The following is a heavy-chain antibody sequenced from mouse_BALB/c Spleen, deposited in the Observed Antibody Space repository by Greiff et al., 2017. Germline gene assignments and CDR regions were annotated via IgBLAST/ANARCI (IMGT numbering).Heavy chain of an antibody. J-gene: IGHJ4*01. CDR3: ARNGVGQRDYAMDY. D-gene: IGHD3-3*01. CDR1: GFSLSRYS. V-gene: IGHV2-6-4*01. CDR2: IWGGGST. Sequence: VKLMESGPGLVAPSQSLSITCTVSGFSLSRYSVHWVRQPPGKGLEWLGMIWGGGSTDYNSALKSRLSISKDNSKSQVFLKMNSLQTDDTAMYYCARNGVGQRDYAMDYWGQGTSVTVSS.